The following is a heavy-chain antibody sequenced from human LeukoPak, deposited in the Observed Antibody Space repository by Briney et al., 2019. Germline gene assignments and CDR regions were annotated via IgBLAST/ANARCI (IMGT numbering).Heavy chain of an antibody. CDR3: AKDLVGDPDY. V-gene: IGHV3-30*18. J-gene: IGHJ4*02. D-gene: IGHD2-15*01. CDR2: ISYDGSNK. CDR1: GFTFTSYG. Sequence: GRSLRLSCAASGFTFTSYGMHWVRQAPGKGLEWVALISYDGSNKYYADSVKGRFTISRDNSKNTLYLQMNSLRAEDTAVYYCAKDLVGDPDYWGQGTLVTVSS.